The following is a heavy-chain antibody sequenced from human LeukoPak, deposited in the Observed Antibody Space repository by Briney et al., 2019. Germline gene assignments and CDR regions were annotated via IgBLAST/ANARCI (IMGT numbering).Heavy chain of an antibody. V-gene: IGHV4-34*01. J-gene: IGHJ4*02. Sequence: SETLSLTCAVYGGSFSGYYWSWIRQPPGKGLEWIGEINHSGSTNYNPSLKSRVTISVDTSKNQFSLKLSSVTAADTAVYYCAREGYCSGGSCYGLDYWGQGTLVTVSS. CDR1: GGSFSGYY. CDR3: AREGYCSGGSCYGLDY. D-gene: IGHD2-15*01. CDR2: INHSGST.